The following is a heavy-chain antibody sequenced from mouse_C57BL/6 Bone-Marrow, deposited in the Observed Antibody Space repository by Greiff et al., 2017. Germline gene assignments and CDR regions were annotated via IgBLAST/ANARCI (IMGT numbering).Heavy chain of an antibody. V-gene: IGHV1-59*01. CDR3: ASCRGLRRFDY. CDR1: GYTFTSYW. D-gene: IGHD2-4*01. Sequence: QVQLQQSGAELVRPGTSVKLSCKASGYTFTSYWMHWVKQSPGQGLEWIGVIDPSDSYTNYNQKFKGKATLTVDTSSSTASMQLSSLTSEDSAVYYCASCRGLRRFDYWGQGTTLTVSS. CDR2: IDPSDSYT. J-gene: IGHJ2*01.